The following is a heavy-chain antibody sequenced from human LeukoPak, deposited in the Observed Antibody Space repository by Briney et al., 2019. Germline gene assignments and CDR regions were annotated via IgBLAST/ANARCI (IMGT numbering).Heavy chain of an antibody. Sequence: GGSLRLSCAASGFTFSSYAMHWVRQAPGKGLEWVANIKQDESEKYYVDSVKGRFTISRDNAKNSLYLQMNSLRAEDTAVYYCARDGGTAGEFDYWGQGTLVTVSS. J-gene: IGHJ4*02. CDR1: GFTFSSYA. V-gene: IGHV3-7*05. CDR2: IKQDESEK. CDR3: ARDGGTAGEFDY. D-gene: IGHD2-15*01.